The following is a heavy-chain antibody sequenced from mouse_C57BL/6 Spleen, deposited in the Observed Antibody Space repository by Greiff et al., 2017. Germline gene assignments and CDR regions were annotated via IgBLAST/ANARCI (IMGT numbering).Heavy chain of an antibody. CDR3: ALGRFAY. Sequence: QVQLKQPGAELVMPGASVKLSCKASGYTFTSYWMHWVKQRPGQGLEWIGEIDPSGSYTNYNQKFKGKSTLTVDKSSSTAYMQLSSLSSEDSAVYYCALGRFAYWGQGTLVTVSA. CDR1: GYTFTSYW. J-gene: IGHJ3*01. D-gene: IGHD4-1*01. CDR2: IDPSGSYT. V-gene: IGHV1-69*01.